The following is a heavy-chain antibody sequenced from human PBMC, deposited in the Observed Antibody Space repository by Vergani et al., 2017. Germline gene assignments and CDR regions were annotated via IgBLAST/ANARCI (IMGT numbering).Heavy chain of an antibody. V-gene: IGHV4-34*01. D-gene: IGHD4-11*01. J-gene: IGHJ6*03. Sequence: QVQLQQWGGGLLKPSETLSLTCVVNGGSFTSYHWTWIRQSPGEALEWVGDIDHTGRPDYNPSLKSRLTMSVDKSRNQFSLTLNSLTATDTAIYFCARVNTETNGHLYYYYYMDVWGQGTAVTVS. CDR3: ARVNTETNGHLYYYYYMDV. CDR2: IDHTGRP. CDR1: GGSFTSYH.